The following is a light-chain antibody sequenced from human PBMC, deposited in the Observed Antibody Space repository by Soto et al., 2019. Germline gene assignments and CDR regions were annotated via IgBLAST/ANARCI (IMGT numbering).Light chain of an antibody. CDR2: DVS. V-gene: IGLV2-14*01. J-gene: IGLJ2*01. Sequence: QSALTQPASVSGSPGQSITISCTGTSSDVGGYNYVSWYQQHPGKAPKLMIYDVSNRPSGVSNRFSGSKSGNTASLTISALQAEDEADYYCSSYTSSRLGVFGGGTKLTVL. CDR3: SSYTSSRLGV. CDR1: SSDVGGYNY.